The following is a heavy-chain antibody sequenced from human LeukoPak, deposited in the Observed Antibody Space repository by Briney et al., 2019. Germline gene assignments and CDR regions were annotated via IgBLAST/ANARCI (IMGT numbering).Heavy chain of an antibody. J-gene: IGHJ4*02. V-gene: IGHV3-11*06. CDR1: GFTFGDYY. CDR3: ARVRYYDSSGFDY. Sequence: GGSLRLSCVTSGFTFGDYYMSWIRQAPGKGLEWISYISGGSGHTYYADSVKGRFTISRDNSKNTLYLQMNSLRAEDTAVYYCARVRYYDSSGFDYWGQGTLVTVSS. D-gene: IGHD3-22*01. CDR2: ISGGSGHT.